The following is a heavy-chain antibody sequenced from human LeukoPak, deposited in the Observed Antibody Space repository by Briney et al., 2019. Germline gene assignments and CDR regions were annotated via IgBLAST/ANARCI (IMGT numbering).Heavy chain of an antibody. Sequence: AASVTVSCKASGYTFTSYGISWVRQAPGQGLEWMGWISAYNGNTNYAQKLQGRVTMTIDTSTSTAYMELRSLRSDDTAVYYCARLNYYDSSGYYYSAFDIWGQGTMVTVSS. CDR2: ISAYNGNT. CDR1: GYTFTSYG. CDR3: ARLNYYDSSGYYYSAFDI. V-gene: IGHV1-18*01. D-gene: IGHD3-22*01. J-gene: IGHJ3*02.